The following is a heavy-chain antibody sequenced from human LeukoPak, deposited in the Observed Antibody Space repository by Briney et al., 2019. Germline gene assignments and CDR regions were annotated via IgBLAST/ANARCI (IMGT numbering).Heavy chain of an antibody. D-gene: IGHD3-10*01. CDR2: IYSGGET. CDR1: GFTVSTSY. J-gene: IGHJ1*01. Sequence: GGSLRLSCAASGFTVSTSYMTWVRQAPGKGLEWVSVIYSGGETYSADSVKGRFAISKDNSKNTLHLQMNSLRVEDTAMYYCARDTDYYGSGRQGYFDHWGQGTLVTVSS. V-gene: IGHV3-66*01. CDR3: ARDTDYYGSGRQGYFDH.